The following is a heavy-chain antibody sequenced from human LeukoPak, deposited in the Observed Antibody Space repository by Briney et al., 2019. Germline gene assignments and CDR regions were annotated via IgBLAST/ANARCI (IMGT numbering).Heavy chain of an antibody. CDR1: GFTLSSYA. CDR2: ISVSGGST. CDR3: AKYGSGTYYNGLY. V-gene: IGHV3-23*01. J-gene: IGHJ4*02. D-gene: IGHD3-10*01. Sequence: GGSLRLSCAASGFTLSSYAMTWVRQAPGKGLQWASTISVSGGSTYYADSVKGRFTIPRDTSKSTLYLQMNSLRDEDTAVYYCAKYGSGTYYNGLYWGQGTLVTVSS.